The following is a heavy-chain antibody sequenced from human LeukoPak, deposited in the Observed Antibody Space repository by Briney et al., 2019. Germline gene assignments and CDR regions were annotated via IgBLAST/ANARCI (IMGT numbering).Heavy chain of an antibody. Sequence: PSETLSLTCTVSGGSISSDSYYWGWIRQPPGKGLEFIGTVYYSGSSYYSPSLKSRFTISVDTSKNQFSLKLSSVTAADTAVYYCARVGRGGMATPTFDSWGQGTLVTVSS. CDR2: VYYSGSS. J-gene: IGHJ4*02. D-gene: IGHD5-24*01. CDR3: ARVGRGGMATPTFDS. CDR1: GGSISSDSYY. V-gene: IGHV4-39*01.